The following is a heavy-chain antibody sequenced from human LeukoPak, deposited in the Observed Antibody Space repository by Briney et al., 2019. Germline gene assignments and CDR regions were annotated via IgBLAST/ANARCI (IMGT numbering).Heavy chain of an antibody. J-gene: IGHJ5*02. CDR2: TYYRSKWYN. CDR3: ARDVHCYDSSGQNWFDP. D-gene: IGHD3-22*01. V-gene: IGHV6-1*01. CDR1: GDSVSSNSAA. Sequence: SQTLSLTCAISGDSVSSNSAAWNWIRQSPSRGLEWLGRTYYRSKWYNDYAVSVKSRITINPDTSKNQFSLQLNSVTPEDTAVYYCARDVHCYDSSGQNWFDPWGQGTLVTVSS.